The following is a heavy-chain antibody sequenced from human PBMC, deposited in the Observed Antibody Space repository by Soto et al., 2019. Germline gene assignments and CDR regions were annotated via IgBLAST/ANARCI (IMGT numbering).Heavy chain of an antibody. D-gene: IGHD5-12*01. CDR1: GFTFSNYA. CDR3: ARDLAYSGNDFYYYHGMDV. V-gene: IGHV3-30-3*01. CDR2: ISYDGRNK. Sequence: QVQLVESGGGVVQPGRSLRLSCAASGFTFSNYAMHWVRQAPGKGLEWVAVISYDGRNKYYADSVKGRFTISRDNSKNTLYLQMNSLRAEDTAVYYCARDLAYSGNDFYYYHGMDVWGQGTTVTVSS. J-gene: IGHJ6*02.